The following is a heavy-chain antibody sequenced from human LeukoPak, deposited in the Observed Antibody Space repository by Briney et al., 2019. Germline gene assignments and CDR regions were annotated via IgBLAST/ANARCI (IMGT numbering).Heavy chain of an antibody. D-gene: IGHD1-26*01. CDR1: GGSISSSNW. J-gene: IGHJ3*02. CDR2: IYHSGST. V-gene: IGHV4-4*02. Sequence: SETLSLTCAVSGGSISSSNWWSWVRQPPGKGLEWIGEIYHSGSTNYNPSLKSRVTISVDKSKNQFSLKLSSVTAADTAVYYCARALGSLFQGEWELPDAFDIWGQGTMVTVSS. CDR3: ARALGSLFQGEWELPDAFDI.